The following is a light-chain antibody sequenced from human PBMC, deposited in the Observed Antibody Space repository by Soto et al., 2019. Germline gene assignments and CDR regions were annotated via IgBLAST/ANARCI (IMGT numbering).Light chain of an antibody. J-gene: IGKJ2*01. CDR3: QQFDSYPYT. V-gene: IGKV1-13*02. Sequence: AIPLTQSPSSLSASVGDRVTITCRASQGISSALAWYQQKPGKAPKLLIYDASTLESGVPSRFSGSVSGTDFTLTISSLQAEDFATYYCQQFDSYPYTFGQGTKLEIK. CDR2: DAS. CDR1: QGISSA.